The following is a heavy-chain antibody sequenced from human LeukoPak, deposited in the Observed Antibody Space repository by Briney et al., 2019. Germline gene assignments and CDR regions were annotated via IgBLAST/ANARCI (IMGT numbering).Heavy chain of an antibody. CDR3: ARVGGYSYVDY. D-gene: IGHD5-18*01. J-gene: IGHJ4*02. V-gene: IGHV4-34*01. Sequence: SETLSLTCTVSGGSISSYYWSWIRQPPGKGLEWIGEINHSGSTNYNPSLKSRVTISVDTSKNQFSLKLSSVTAADTAVYYCARVGGYSYVDYWGQGTLVTVSS. CDR1: GGSISSYY. CDR2: INHSGST.